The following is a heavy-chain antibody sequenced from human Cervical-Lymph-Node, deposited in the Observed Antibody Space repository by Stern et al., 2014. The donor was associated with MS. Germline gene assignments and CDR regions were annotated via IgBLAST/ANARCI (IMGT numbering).Heavy chain of an antibody. CDR1: GYTFSIYY. V-gene: IGHV1-46*01. CDR3: ARQNMVRGVTELDF. D-gene: IGHD3-10*01. J-gene: IGHJ4*02. CDR2: INPATGGT. Sequence: QVQLVKYGTEVKKSGVSVRVSGKASGYTFSIYYMHWVRQAPGQGLEWLGIINPATGGTTYAQKFQDRVTMTNDTSTSTLYLEMSSLISEDTAVYYCARQNMVRGVTELDFWGQGTLVTVSS.